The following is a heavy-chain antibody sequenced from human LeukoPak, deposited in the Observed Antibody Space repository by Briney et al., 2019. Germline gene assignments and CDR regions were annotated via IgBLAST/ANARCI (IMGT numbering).Heavy chain of an antibody. V-gene: IGHV3-7*01. CDR3: AREAGDSSGWYNWFDP. D-gene: IGHD6-19*01. Sequence: GGSLRLCCAASGFTFSSYWMSWVRQAPGKGREWVANIKQDGSEKNCVDSVKGRFTISRDNAKNSLYLQMNSLRAEDTAVYYCAREAGDSSGWYNWFDPWGQGTLVTVSS. CDR2: IKQDGSEK. CDR1: GFTFSSYW. J-gene: IGHJ5*02.